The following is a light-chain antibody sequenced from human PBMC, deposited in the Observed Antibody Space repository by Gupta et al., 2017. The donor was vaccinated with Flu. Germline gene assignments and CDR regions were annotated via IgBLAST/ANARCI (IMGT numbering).Light chain of an antibody. Sequence: FLLPQPHPVSESPGKTVIIPCTRSSGSIATNYVQWYQQPPASSPITVIYKDNQRPSEVPDRFSGSIDSSSNSASLTISGLKTEDDADYFCQSYDSFNSDVVFGGGTKLTVL. CDR2: KDN. J-gene: IGLJ2*01. V-gene: IGLV6-57*01. CDR1: SGSIATNY. CDR3: QSYDSFNSDVV.